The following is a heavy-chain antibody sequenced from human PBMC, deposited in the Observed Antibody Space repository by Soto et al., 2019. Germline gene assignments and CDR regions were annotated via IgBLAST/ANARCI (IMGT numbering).Heavy chain of an antibody. CDR2: ISSSGGST. Sequence: EVQLLESGGGLVQPGGSLRLSCAASGFTFSSYAMSWVRQAPGKGLEWVSTISSSGGSTHYADSVKGRFTISRDNSKNTLYLQMNSLRAEDTAVYYCAKFYRANSAHTYTIDPWGQGTLVTVSS. D-gene: IGHD7-27*01. CDR1: GFTFSSYA. CDR3: AKFYRANSAHTYTIDP. J-gene: IGHJ5*02. V-gene: IGHV3-23*01.